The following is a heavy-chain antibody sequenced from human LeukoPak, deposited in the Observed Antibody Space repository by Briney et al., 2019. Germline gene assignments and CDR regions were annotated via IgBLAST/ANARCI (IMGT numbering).Heavy chain of an antibody. CDR1: GFTFSSYA. J-gene: IGHJ4*02. CDR2: ISYDGSNK. V-gene: IGHV3-30*04. CDR3: ASEVGFYGGNSGY. Sequence: GGSLRLSCAASGFTFSSYAMHWVRQAPGKGLEWVAVISYDGSNKYYADSVKGRFTISRDNSKNTLYLQMNSLRAEDTAVYYCASEVGFYGGNSGYWGQGTLVTVSS. D-gene: IGHD4-23*01.